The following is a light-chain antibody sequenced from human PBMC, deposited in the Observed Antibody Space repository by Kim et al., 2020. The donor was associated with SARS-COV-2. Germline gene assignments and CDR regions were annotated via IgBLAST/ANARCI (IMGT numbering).Light chain of an antibody. J-gene: IGLJ3*02. CDR3: VLYLGSGFWV. Sequence: QTVVTQEPSFSVSPGGTVTLTCGLSSGSVSTSFYPSWYQQTPGQAPRTLIYYTNIRSSGVPDRFSGSILGNKAALTITGAQADDESDYYCVLYLGSGFWVFGGGTQLTVL. V-gene: IGLV8-61*01. CDR1: SGSVSTSFY. CDR2: YTN.